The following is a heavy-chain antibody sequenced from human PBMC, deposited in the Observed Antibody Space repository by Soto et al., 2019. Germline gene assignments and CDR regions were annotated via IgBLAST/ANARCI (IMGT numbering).Heavy chain of an antibody. CDR2: ISGSGGST. Sequence: GGSLRLSCAASGFTFSSYAMSWVRQAPGKGLEWVSAISGSGGSTYCADSVKGRFTISRDNSKNTLYLQMNSLRAEDTAVYYCAKDPCSSTSCYRPWFDPWGQGTLVTVSS. CDR3: AKDPCSSTSCYRPWFDP. V-gene: IGHV3-23*01. J-gene: IGHJ5*02. CDR1: GFTFSSYA. D-gene: IGHD2-2*01.